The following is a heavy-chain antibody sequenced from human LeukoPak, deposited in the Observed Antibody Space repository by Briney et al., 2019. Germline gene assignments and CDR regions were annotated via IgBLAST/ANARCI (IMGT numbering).Heavy chain of an antibody. CDR3: ASRSGVYDFWSGLSNYAMDV. D-gene: IGHD3-3*01. Sequence: ASVKVSCKASGYTFTGYYMHWVRQAPGQGLEWMGWINPNSGGTNYAQKFQGRVTMTRDTSISTAYMDLSRLRSDDTAVYYCASRSGVYDFWSGLSNYAMDVWGQGTTVTVSS. J-gene: IGHJ6*02. CDR1: GYTFTGYY. V-gene: IGHV1-2*02. CDR2: INPNSGGT.